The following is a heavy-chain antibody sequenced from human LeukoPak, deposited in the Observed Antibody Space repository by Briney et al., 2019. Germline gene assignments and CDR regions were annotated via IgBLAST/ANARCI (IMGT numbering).Heavy chain of an antibody. CDR3: AKDGRRVTHKKSSGWYEGVY. CDR1: GFTFSSYG. J-gene: IGHJ4*02. Sequence: GGSLRLSCAASGFTFSSYGMHWVRQAPGKGLEWVAVISYDGSNKYYADSVKGRFTISRDNSKNTLYLQMNSLRAEDTAVYYCAKDGRRVTHKKSSGWYEGVYWGQGTLVTVYS. V-gene: IGHV3-30*18. D-gene: IGHD6-19*01. CDR2: ISYDGSNK.